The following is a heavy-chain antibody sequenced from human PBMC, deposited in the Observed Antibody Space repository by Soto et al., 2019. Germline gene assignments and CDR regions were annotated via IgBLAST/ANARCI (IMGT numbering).Heavy chain of an antibody. D-gene: IGHD5-18*01. CDR1: AGIPIGCY. Sequence: VYAGIPIGCYKRLIRHLLGKKREWVGEINHTGSTNYNASLTRHVTISVDTSKNQFSLKLSSVTAADTAVYYCARLPIQLWLPYYYDGMDVWGQGSTVT. J-gene: IGHJ6*02. CDR2: INHTGST. CDR3: ARLPIQLWLPYYYDGMDV. V-gene: IGHV4-34*01.